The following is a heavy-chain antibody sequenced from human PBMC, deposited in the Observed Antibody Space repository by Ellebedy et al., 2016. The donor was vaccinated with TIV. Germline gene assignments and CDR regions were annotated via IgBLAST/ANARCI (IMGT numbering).Heavy chain of an antibody. D-gene: IGHD2-2*01. CDR1: GLTFSRYW. Sequence: GESLKISCVDSGLTFSRYWMSWVLQTPGRGLEWVANIKQDGSDKNYVDSVKGRFTISRDNAKNSLYLQMNSLSADDTAVYYCARGSGYCSSTSCSGETDWGQGTPVTVSS. CDR2: IKQDGSDK. V-gene: IGHV3-7*03. CDR3: ARGSGYCSSTSCSGETD. J-gene: IGHJ4*02.